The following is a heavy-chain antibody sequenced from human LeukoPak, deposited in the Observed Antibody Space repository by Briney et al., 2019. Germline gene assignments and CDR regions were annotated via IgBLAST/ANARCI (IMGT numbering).Heavy chain of an antibody. D-gene: IGHD2-2*01. CDR1: GFTFDDYA. CDR2: ISWNSGSI. Sequence: GGSLRLSCAASGFTFDDYAMHWVRQAPGKGLEWVSGISWNSGSIGYADSVKGRFTISRDSAKNSLYLQMNSLRAEDTALYYCAKDSLRYCSSTSCYQFDYWGQGTLVTVSS. J-gene: IGHJ4*02. V-gene: IGHV3-9*01. CDR3: AKDSLRYCSSTSCYQFDY.